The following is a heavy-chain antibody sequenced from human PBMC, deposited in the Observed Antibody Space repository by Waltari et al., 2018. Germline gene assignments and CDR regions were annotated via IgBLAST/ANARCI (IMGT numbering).Heavy chain of an antibody. CDR3: ARGRDSAFDY. V-gene: IGHV6-1*01. CDR2: TFYRSKWYY. D-gene: IGHD3-10*01. CDR1: ADRVPTISRA. J-gene: IGHJ4*02. Sequence: QVQLPQPGPGRVHPSPPLPLPFLTPADRVPTISRAWNWIRQSPTRGLEWLGRTFYRSKWYYDYAISVKSRITVKADTSKDQFFLQLNSVTPEDTAVYYCARGRDSAFDYWGQGTLVTVSS.